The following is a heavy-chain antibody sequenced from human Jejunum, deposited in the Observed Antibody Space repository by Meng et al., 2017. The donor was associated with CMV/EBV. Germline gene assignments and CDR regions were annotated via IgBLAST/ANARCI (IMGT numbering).Heavy chain of an antibody. J-gene: IGHJ4*02. Sequence: SGFTFRDSGLNWVRQAPGKGLECVGFIKSAAEGGTIKYAASVKGRFTISTDDSKTIAYLEMNSLKAEDTALYFCNRWIGGQSYSLYWGQGTPVTVSS. CDR3: NRWIGGQSYSLY. CDR1: GFTFRDSG. CDR2: IKSAAEGGTI. V-gene: IGHV3-49*04. D-gene: IGHD1-26*01.